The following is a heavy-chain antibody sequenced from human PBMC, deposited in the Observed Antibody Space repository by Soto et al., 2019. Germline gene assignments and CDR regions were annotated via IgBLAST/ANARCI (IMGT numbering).Heavy chain of an antibody. V-gene: IGHV4-34*01. CDR2: INHSGST. D-gene: IGHD6-19*01. CDR1: GGSFSGYY. J-gene: IGHJ5*02. CDR3: ARGFSGWYSRCFDP. Sequence: PLETLSLTCAVYGGSFSGYYWSWIRQPPGKGLEWIGEINHSGSTNYNPSLKSRVTISVDTSKNQFSLKLSSVTAADTAVYYCARGFSGWYSRCFDPWGQGTLVTFSS.